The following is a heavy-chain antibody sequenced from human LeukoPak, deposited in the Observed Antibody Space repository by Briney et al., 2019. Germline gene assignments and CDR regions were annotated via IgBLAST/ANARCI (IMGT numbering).Heavy chain of an antibody. CDR1: GYTFTGYY. CDR3: AREDGLSPDP. V-gene: IGHV1-2*02. D-gene: IGHD5-24*01. CDR2: INPNSGGT. Sequence: ASVKVSCKASGYTFTGYYIHWVRQAPGQGLEWMGWINPNSGGTTYAQNFQGRVTMTRDTSISTAYMELSRLTSDDTAVYYCAREDGLSPDPWGQGTLVTVSS. J-gene: IGHJ5*02.